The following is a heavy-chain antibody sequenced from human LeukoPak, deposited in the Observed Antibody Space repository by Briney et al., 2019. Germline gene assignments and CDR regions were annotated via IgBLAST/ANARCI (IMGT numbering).Heavy chain of an antibody. CDR3: ARGGRYYDSSGYDY. CDR1: GGTFSSYA. J-gene: IGHJ4*02. Sequence: SVKVSCKASGGTFSSYAISWVRQAPGQGLEWMGGIIPIFGTANYAQKFQGRVTITADKSTSTAYMELSSLRSEDTAVYYCARGGRYYDSSGYDYWGQGTLVTVSS. CDR2: IIPIFGTA. V-gene: IGHV1-69*06. D-gene: IGHD3-22*01.